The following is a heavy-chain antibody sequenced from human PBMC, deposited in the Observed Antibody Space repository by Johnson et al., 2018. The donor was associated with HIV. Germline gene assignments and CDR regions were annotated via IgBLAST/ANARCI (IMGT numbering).Heavy chain of an antibody. D-gene: IGHD2-21*02. CDR2: IKQDGSEK. CDR1: GFTFSNYW. CDR3: AKDLVVVTARGAFDI. Sequence: VQLVESGGGLVQPGGSLRLSCAASGFTFSNYWMSWVRQAPGKGLEWVANIKQDGSEKYYVDSVKGRFNISRDNAKNTLYLQMNSLRAEDTAVYYCAKDLVVVTARGAFDIWGQGTMVTVSS. V-gene: IGHV3-7*01. J-gene: IGHJ3*02.